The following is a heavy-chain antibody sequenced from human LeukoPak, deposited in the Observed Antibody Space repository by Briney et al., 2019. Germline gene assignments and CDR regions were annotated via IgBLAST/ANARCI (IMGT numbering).Heavy chain of an antibody. J-gene: IGHJ3*02. CDR1: GFTFSSYS. Sequence: GGSLRLSCAASGFTFSSYSMNWVRQAPGKGLEWVAVISYDGSNKYYADSVKGRFTISRDNSKNTLYLQMNSLRAEDTAVYYCARGNDPPDAFDIWGQGTMVTVSS. V-gene: IGHV3-30*03. CDR2: ISYDGSNK. CDR3: ARGNDPPDAFDI.